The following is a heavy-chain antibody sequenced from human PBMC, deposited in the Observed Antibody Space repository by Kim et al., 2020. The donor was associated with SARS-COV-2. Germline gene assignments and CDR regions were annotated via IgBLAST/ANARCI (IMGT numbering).Heavy chain of an antibody. Sequence: ASVKVSCKASGYTFTGHHMNWVRQAPGQGLEWMGRINPNSGGTTYAQKFQGRVALTTDTSISTAYLELSGLRSDDTAVYFCARKGSQGWTPAFDFWGKRT. CDR1: GYTFTGHH. J-gene: IGHJ4*02. V-gene: IGHV1-2*06. CDR2: INPNSGGT. CDR3: ARKGSQGWTPAFDF. D-gene: IGHD3-10*01.